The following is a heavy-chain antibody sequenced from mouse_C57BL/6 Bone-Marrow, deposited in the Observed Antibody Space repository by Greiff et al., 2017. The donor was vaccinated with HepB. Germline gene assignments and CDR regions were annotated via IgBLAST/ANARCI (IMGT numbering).Heavy chain of an antibody. CDR1: GFTFSNYW. D-gene: IGHD2-5*01. Sequence: DVKLVESGGGLVQPGGSMKLSCVASGFTFSNYWMNWVRQSPEKGLEWVAQIRLKSDNYATHYAESVKGRFTISRDDSKSSVYLQMNNIRADDTGIYYCTAYYSNPYYAMDYWGQGTSVTVSS. V-gene: IGHV6-3*01. CDR2: IRLKSDNYAT. CDR3: TAYYSNPYYAMDY. J-gene: IGHJ4*01.